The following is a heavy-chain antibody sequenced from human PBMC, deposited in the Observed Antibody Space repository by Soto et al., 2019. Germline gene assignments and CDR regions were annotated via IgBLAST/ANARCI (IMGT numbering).Heavy chain of an antibody. D-gene: IGHD2-15*01. Sequence: GESLKISCKASGFNFGGSWIGWVRQMPGKGLEWMGIIHPGASDTRYSPSFQGQVTMSADKSINTAYLQWRSLKPSDTATYYCAKGGFIVTPPEYWGQGTRVTRLL. V-gene: IGHV5-51*01. J-gene: IGHJ4*02. CDR2: IHPGASDT. CDR1: GFNFGGSW. CDR3: AKGGFIVTPPEY.